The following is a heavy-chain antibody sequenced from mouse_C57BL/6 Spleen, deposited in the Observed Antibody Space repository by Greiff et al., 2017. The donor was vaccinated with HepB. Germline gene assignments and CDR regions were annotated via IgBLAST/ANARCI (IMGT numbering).Heavy chain of an antibody. CDR2: INPSNGGT. CDR3: ARSGSSYWYFDV. V-gene: IGHV1-53*01. Sequence: QVQLQQPGTELVKPGASVKLSCKASGYTFTSYWMHWVKQRPGQGLEWIGNINPSNGGTNYNEKFKSKATLTVDKSSSTAYMQLSSLTSEDAAVYYCARSGSSYWYFDVWGTGTTVTVSS. CDR1: GYTFTSYW. J-gene: IGHJ1*03. D-gene: IGHD1-1*01.